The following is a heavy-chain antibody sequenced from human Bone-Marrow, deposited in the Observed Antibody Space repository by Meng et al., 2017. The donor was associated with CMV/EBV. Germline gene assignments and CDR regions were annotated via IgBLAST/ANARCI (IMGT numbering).Heavy chain of an antibody. D-gene: IGHD6-6*01. Sequence: GESLKISCAASGFTFSSYDMHWVRQATGKGLEWVSAIGTAGDTYYPGSVKGRFTISRENAKNSLYLQMNSLRAGDTAVYYCARGAGGRESIAPYYFDDWGQGTLVTVSS. V-gene: IGHV3-13*01. CDR3: ARGAGGRESIAPYYFDD. CDR2: IGTAGDT. J-gene: IGHJ4*02. CDR1: GFTFSSYD.